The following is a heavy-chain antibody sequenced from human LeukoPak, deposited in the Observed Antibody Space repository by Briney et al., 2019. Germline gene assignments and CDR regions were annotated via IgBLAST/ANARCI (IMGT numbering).Heavy chain of an antibody. CDR2: IIPIFGTA. V-gene: IGHV1-69*13. CDR1: GGTFSSYA. J-gene: IGHJ5*02. Sequence: SVKVSCKASGGTFSSYAISWVRQAPGQGLEWMGGIIPIFGTANYAQKFQGRVTITADESTSTAYMELSSLRSEDTAVYYCARGAAAGTGGWFDPWGQGTLVTVSS. D-gene: IGHD6-13*01. CDR3: ARGAAAGTGGWFDP.